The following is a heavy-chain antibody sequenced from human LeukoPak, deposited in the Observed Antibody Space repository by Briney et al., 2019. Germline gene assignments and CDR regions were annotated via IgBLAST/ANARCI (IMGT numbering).Heavy chain of an antibody. D-gene: IGHD3-22*01. CDR3: ARVGYQYDSSGYLYYFDF. CDR1: GGSISSYY. J-gene: IGHJ4*02. CDR2: TYNSGST. V-gene: IGHV4-59*01. Sequence: PSETLSLTCTVSGGSISSYYWSWIRQPPGKGLEWIGYTYNSGSTNHNPSLKSRVSISVDTSKNQFSLKLSSVTAADTVVYYCARVGYQYDSSGYLYYFDFWGQGTLVTVSS.